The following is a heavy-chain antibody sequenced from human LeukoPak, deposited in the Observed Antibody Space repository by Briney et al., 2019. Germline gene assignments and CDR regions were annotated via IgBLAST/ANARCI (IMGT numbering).Heavy chain of an antibody. D-gene: IGHD2/OR15-2a*01. CDR1: GFTFSSSW. V-gene: IGHV3-7*01. J-gene: IGHJ4*02. Sequence: TGGSLRLSCAASGFTFSSSWMSWLRQAPGKGLEWVTNIDQGGSGKYYVDSVKGRFTISRDNAKNSLYLQMNSLRAEDTAVYYCARRIPDYWGQGTLVTVSS. CDR3: ARRIPDY. CDR2: IDQGGSGK.